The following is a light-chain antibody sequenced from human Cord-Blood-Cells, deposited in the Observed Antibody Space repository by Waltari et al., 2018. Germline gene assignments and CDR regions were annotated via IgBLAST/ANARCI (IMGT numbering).Light chain of an antibody. CDR3: CSYAGSSTFGV. V-gene: IGLV2-23*03. CDR1: SSDVGSYNL. J-gene: IGLJ2*01. CDR2: EGS. Sequence: QSALTQPASVSGSPGQSITISCTGTSSDVGSYNLVSWYQQHPGKAPKLMIYEGSKRRSGVSNRFSGSKSGNTASLTISGLQAGDEADYYCCSYAGSSTFGVFGGGTKLTVL.